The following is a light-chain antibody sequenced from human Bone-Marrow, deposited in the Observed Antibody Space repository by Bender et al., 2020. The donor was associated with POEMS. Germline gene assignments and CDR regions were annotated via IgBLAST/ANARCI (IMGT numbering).Light chain of an antibody. CDR1: YSDVGDYKY. Sequence: QSALTQPPSASGSPGQSVTISCTGTYSDVGDYKYVSWYQQYPGEAPKLIIYEVNKRPSGVPDRFSGSKSGSTASLTVSGLQAEDEADYFCSSYADTNNLVFGGGTKLTVL. J-gene: IGLJ2*01. CDR3: SSYADTNNLV. V-gene: IGLV2-8*01. CDR2: EVN.